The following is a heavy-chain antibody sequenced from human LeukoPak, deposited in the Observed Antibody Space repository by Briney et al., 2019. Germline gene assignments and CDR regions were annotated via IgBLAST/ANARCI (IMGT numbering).Heavy chain of an antibody. J-gene: IGHJ4*02. CDR2: ISYDGSNK. CDR3: ARGTTQIAAAGTSEYYFDY. V-gene: IGHV3-30*04. CDR1: GVTLSSYA. Sequence: GGSLRLSCAASGVTLSSYAMHWVRQAPGKGLERGAVISYDGSNKYYADSVKGRFTISRDNSKNTLYLQMNSLRAEDTAVYYCARGTTQIAAAGTSEYYFDYWGQGTLVTVSS. D-gene: IGHD6-13*01.